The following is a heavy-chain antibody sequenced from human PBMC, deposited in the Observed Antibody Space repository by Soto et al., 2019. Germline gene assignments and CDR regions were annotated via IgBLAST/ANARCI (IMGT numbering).Heavy chain of an antibody. V-gene: IGHV4-34*01. CDR1: GGSFSGYY. CDR2: INHSGST. J-gene: IGHJ4*02. CDR3: AGSVLRYCSGGSCYDY. D-gene: IGHD2-15*01. Sequence: SETLSLTCAVYGGSFSGYYWSWIRQPPGKGLEWIGEINHSGSTNYNPSLKSRVTISVDTSKNQFSLKLSSVTAADTAVYYCAGSVLRYCSGGSCYDYWGQGTLVTVSS.